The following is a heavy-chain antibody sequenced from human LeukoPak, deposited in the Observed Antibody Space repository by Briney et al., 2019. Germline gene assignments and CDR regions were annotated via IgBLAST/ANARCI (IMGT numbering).Heavy chain of an antibody. CDR3: AKGPKQLLVRRSVWSYMDV. Sequence: GGSLRLSCAASGFTFSSYAMHWVRQAPGKGLEWVAVISYDGSNKYYPDSVKGRFTISRDISKNTLYLQMNSLRAEDTAVYYCAKGPKQLLVRRSVWSYMDVWGKGTTVTIS. J-gene: IGHJ6*03. CDR2: ISYDGSNK. V-gene: IGHV3-30*04. D-gene: IGHD5/OR15-5a*01. CDR1: GFTFSSYA.